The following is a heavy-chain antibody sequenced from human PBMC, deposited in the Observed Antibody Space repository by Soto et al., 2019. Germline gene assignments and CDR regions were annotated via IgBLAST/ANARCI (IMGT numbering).Heavy chain of an antibody. V-gene: IGHV1-69*13. CDR1: GGTFSSYA. CDR3: ASKNYSYASGSLQHYYYRMDV. Sequence: ASVKVSCKASGGTFSSYAISWVRQAPGQGLEWMGGIIPIFGTANYAQKFQGRVTITADESTSTAYMELSSLRSEDTAVYYCASKNYSYASGSLQHYYYRMDVWFQGITVTLS. D-gene: IGHD3-10*01. J-gene: IGHJ6*02. CDR2: IIPIFGTA.